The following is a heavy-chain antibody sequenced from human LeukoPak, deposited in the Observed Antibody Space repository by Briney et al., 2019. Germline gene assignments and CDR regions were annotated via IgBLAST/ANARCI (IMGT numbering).Heavy chain of an antibody. V-gene: IGHV4-39*01. CDR1: GGSISSSSYY. J-gene: IGHJ4*02. CDR2: IYYSGST. Sequence: NPSETLSLTCTVSGGSISSSSYYWGWIRQPPGKGLEWIGSIYYSGSTYYKPSLKSRVTISVDTSKNQFSLKLSSVTAADTAVYYCARTGYSSGWYGNFDYWGQGTLVTVSS. D-gene: IGHD6-19*01. CDR3: ARTGYSSGWYGNFDY.